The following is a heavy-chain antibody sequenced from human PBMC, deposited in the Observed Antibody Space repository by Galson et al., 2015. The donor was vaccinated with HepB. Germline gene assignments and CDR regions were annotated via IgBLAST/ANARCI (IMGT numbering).Heavy chain of an antibody. CDR3: AKLQRTKRYFEPFDI. J-gene: IGHJ3*02. V-gene: IGHV3-9*01. Sequence: SLRLSCAASGFTLDDYAMHWVRQPPGKGLEWVPSISWDGDSIDYADSVKGRFTISRDNAKNSLYLQMNSLRTDDTALYYCAKLQRTKRYFEPFDIWGQGTMVTVSS. D-gene: IGHD3-9*01. CDR1: GFTLDDYA. CDR2: ISWDGDSI.